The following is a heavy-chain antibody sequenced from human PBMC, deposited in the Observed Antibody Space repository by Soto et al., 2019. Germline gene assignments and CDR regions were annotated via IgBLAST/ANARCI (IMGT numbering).Heavy chain of an antibody. CDR1: GFTFSDYY. J-gene: IGHJ2*01. V-gene: IGHV3-11*01. Sequence: GGSLRLSCAASGFTFSDYYMTWSRQAPGKGLEWVSYIGTSGSTIYYADSVKGRFTISRDNAKNSLYLQMNSLRADDTAVYYCARELVSAAIRYWYFDLWGRGTLVTVSS. CDR2: IGTSGSTI. CDR3: ARELVSAAIRYWYFDL. D-gene: IGHD2-2*01.